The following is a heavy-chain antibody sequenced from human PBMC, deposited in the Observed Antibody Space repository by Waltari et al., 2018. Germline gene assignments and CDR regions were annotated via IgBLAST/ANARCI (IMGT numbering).Heavy chain of an antibody. CDR1: GFTFRTHR. D-gene: IGHD5-18*01. CDR2: IKQDGSEK. J-gene: IGHJ4*02. Sequence: EVQLVESGGGLVQPGGPLGPSCGASGFTFRTHRSSWVRQAPGKGLEWVANIKQDGSEKDYVDSVKGRFTISRDNAKNSLYLLMNSLRAEDTAVYYCGRDRGYGQSDSWGQGTLVTVSS. V-gene: IGHV3-7*03. CDR3: GRDRGYGQSDS.